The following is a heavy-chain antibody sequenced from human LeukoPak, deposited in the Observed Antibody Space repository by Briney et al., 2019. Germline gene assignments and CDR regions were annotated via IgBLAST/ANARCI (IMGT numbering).Heavy chain of an antibody. CDR3: AREGLGTPFDY. CDR2: ISYRGNT. V-gene: IGHV4-59*01. J-gene: IGHJ4*02. Sequence: SETLSLTCTVSGGSISSYYWNWIRQPPGKGLEWIGYISYRGNTNYSPSLTSRVTISLDTSKNQFSLKLSSVTAADTAVYYCAREGLGTPFDYWGQGTLVTVSS. D-gene: IGHD1-14*01. CDR1: GGSISSYY.